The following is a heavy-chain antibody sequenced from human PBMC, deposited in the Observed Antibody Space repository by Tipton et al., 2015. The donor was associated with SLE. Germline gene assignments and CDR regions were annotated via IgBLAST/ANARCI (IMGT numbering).Heavy chain of an antibody. CDR2: INLNTGGT. D-gene: IGHD7-27*01. CDR1: GFTFAGYY. V-gene: IGHV1-2*02. Sequence: QVQLVQSVAEVKKPGASVKVSCKASGFTFAGYYIHWARQAPGQGLEWMGWINLNTGGTKYAEKFQGRVTLSRDTSINTVNMDVARLTSDDTAMYYCTKGGTGVRGYFDPWGRGTLVTVSS. J-gene: IGHJ2*01. CDR3: TKGGTGVRGYFDP.